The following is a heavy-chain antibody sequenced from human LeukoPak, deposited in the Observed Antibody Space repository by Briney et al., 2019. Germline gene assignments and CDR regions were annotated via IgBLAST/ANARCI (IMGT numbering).Heavy chain of an antibody. CDR3: ARRGYCSSTSCYSYVDY. J-gene: IGHJ4*02. V-gene: IGHV1-18*01. CDR2: ISAYNGNT. D-gene: IGHD2-2*02. CDR1: GGTFSSYA. Sequence: ASVKVSCKASGGTFSSYAISWVRQAPGQGLEWMGWISAYNGNTNYAQKLQGRVTMTTDTSTSTAYMELRSLRSDDTAVYYCARRGYCSSTSCYSYVDYWGQGTLVTVSS.